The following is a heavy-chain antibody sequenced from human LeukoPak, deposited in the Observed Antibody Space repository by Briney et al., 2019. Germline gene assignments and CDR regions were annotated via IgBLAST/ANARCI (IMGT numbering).Heavy chain of an antibody. D-gene: IGHD2-15*01. CDR2: ISSSSSTI. J-gene: IGHJ6*02. V-gene: IGHV3-48*01. Sequence: GGSLRLSCAASGFTFSSYSMNWVRQAPGKGLEWVSYISSSSSTIYYADSVKGRFTISRDNAKNSLYLQMNSLRAEDTAVYYCASHCSGGSCYYYYGMDVWGQGTTVTVSS. CDR1: GFTFSSYS. CDR3: ASHCSGGSCYYYYGMDV.